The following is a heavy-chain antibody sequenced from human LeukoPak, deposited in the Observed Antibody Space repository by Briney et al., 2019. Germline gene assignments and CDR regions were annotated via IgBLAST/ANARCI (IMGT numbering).Heavy chain of an antibody. CDR2: IRYDGSNK. D-gene: IGHD1-26*01. V-gene: IGHV3-30*02. CDR1: GFTFSSYG. CDR3: AKVTPGELQRGHLDY. Sequence: GGSLRLSCAASGFTFSSYGMHWVRQAPGKGLEWVAFIRYDGSNKYYADFVKGRFTVSRDNSKNTLYVQMNSLRAEDTAVYYCAKVTPGELQRGHLDYWGQGTLVTVSS. J-gene: IGHJ4*02.